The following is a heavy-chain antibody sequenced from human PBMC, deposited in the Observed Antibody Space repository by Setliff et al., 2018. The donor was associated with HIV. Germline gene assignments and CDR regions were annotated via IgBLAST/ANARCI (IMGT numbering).Heavy chain of an antibody. CDR2: ISHSGST. J-gene: IGHJ4*02. Sequence: SETLSLTCTVSGGSIVRYYWTWIRQPPGKGLEWIGEISHSGSTNYNPSLKSRVTISVDRSKMQFSLELKSVTAADTAMYYCARLAYSSAWPDYWGQGTLVTVSS. V-gene: IGHV4-59*12. D-gene: IGHD6-25*01. CDR1: GGSIVRYY. CDR3: ARLAYSSAWPDY.